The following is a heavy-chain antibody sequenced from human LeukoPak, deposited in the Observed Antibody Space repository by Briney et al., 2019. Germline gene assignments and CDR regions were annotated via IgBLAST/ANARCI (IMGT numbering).Heavy chain of an antibody. Sequence: GGSLRLSCEASGFTFSSYVMSWVRQAPGKGLEWVSVITGSGDKSYYAGSVKGRFTISRDNSKNTLYLQMDSLRAEDTAVYYCAKVQQQPVDWGQGTLVTVSS. CDR2: ITGSGDKS. V-gene: IGHV3-23*01. D-gene: IGHD6-13*01. CDR3: AKVQQQPVD. J-gene: IGHJ4*02. CDR1: GFTFSSYV.